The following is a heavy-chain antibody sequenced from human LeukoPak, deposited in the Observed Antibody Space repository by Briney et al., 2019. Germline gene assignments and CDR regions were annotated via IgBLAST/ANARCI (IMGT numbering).Heavy chain of an antibody. CDR1: GFTFDGYD. CDR2: ISYDGSNK. Sequence: GGSLRLSCAASGFTFDGYDMHWVRQAPGKGLEWVAVISYDGSNKYYADSVKGRFTISRDNSKNTLYLQMNSLRAEDTAVYYCARDSRLLWFGESFDYWGQGTLVTVSS. D-gene: IGHD3-10*01. V-gene: IGHV3-30*03. CDR3: ARDSRLLWFGESFDY. J-gene: IGHJ4*02.